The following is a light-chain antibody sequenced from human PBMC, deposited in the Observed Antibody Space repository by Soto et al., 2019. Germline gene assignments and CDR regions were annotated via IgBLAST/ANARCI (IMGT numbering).Light chain of an antibody. Sequence: DIVLTQSPATLSLSPGNRVTLSCRANERISHSLAWYQQRPGQAPRILIYDASFRATGIPERFSGSGSGTDFTLSISSLEPEDFAVYYCQRSQQRSSWPPIAFGQGTRLDLK. V-gene: IGKV3-11*01. CDR1: ERISHS. CDR3: QRSQQRSSWPPIA. J-gene: IGKJ5*01. CDR2: DAS.